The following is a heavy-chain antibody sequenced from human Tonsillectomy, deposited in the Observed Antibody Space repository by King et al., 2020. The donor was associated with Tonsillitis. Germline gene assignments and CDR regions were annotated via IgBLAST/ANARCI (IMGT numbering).Heavy chain of an antibody. CDR3: AKVGYYFDSSGYYDY. Sequence: VQLVESGGGLVQPGGSLRLSCAASGFTFSSFAMSWGRQAPGKGLEWVSVVYRAGSGTHYADSVKGRFTISRDNSQNMLYLQMNSLRAEDTAVYYCAKVGYYFDSSGYYDYWGLGTLVTVSS. D-gene: IGHD3-22*01. J-gene: IGHJ4*02. CDR2: VYRAGSGT. CDR1: GFTFSSFA. V-gene: IGHV3-23*03.